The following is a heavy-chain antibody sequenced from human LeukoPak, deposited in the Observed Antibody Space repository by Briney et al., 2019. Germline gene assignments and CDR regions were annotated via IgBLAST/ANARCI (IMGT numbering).Heavy chain of an antibody. CDR1: GFTFSSYG. V-gene: IGHV3-30*02. J-gene: IGHJ4*02. CDR3: AKIPNYYDSSAYYVY. D-gene: IGHD3-22*01. CDR2: IRYDGSNK. Sequence: GGSLRLSCAASGFTFSSYGMHWVRQAPGKGLEWVAFIRYDGSNKYYTDSVKGRFTISRDNSKNTLYLQMNSLRAEDTAVYHCAKIPNYYDSSAYYVYWGQGTLVTVSS.